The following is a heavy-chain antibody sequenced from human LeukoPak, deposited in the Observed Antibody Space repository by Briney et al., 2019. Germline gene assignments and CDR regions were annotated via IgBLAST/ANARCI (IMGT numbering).Heavy chain of an antibody. Sequence: KSSETLSLTCAVYGGSFSGYYWSWIRQPPGKGLEWIGEINHSGSTNYNPSLKSRVTISVDTSKNQFSLKLSSVTAADTAVYYCARGHLGGNXIDYWGQGTLVTVSS. CDR3: ARGHLGGNXIDY. CDR1: GGSFSGYY. D-gene: IGHD4-23*01. V-gene: IGHV4-34*01. CDR2: INHSGST. J-gene: IGHJ4*02.